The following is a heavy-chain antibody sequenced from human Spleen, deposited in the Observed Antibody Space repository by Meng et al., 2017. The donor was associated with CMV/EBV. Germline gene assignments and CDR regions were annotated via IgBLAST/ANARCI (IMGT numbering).Heavy chain of an antibody. CDR1: GDSVSSNSAA. J-gene: IGHJ5*02. CDR2: TYYRSKWYN. V-gene: IGHV6-1*01. CDR3: ARGSRYCSSTSCYNWFDP. D-gene: IGHD2-2*01. Sequence: LRLSCAISGDSVSSNSAAWDWIRQSPSRGLEWLGRTYYRSKWYNDYAVSVKSRITINPDTSKNQFSLKLSSVTAADTAVYYCARGSRYCSSTSCYNWFDPWGQGTLVTVSS.